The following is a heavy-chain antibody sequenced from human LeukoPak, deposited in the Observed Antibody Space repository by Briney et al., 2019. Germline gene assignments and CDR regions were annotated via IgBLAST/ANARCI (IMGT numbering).Heavy chain of an antibody. CDR1: GFTFSSYW. J-gene: IGHJ5*02. Sequence: GGSLTLSCAASGFTFSSYWMHWVRHAPGKGLVWVSRINSDGSSTSYADSVKGRFTISRDNAKNTLYLQMNSLRAEDTAVYYCAREVAGYSYGPNWFDPWGQGTLVTVSS. V-gene: IGHV3-74*01. CDR2: INSDGSST. CDR3: AREVAGYSYGPNWFDP. D-gene: IGHD5-18*01.